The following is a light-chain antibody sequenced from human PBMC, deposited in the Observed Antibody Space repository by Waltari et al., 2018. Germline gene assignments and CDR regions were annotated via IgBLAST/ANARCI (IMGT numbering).Light chain of an antibody. Sequence: EIWLTQAPAALSLSPGERATLSCRASQSISTYLDWYQQKPGQPPRLLIYDASRRATGISARFSGSGSGTDFTLTISSLEPEDFAVYYCQQRYRWVTFGQGTRLEIK. CDR2: DAS. V-gene: IGKV3-11*01. CDR1: QSISTY. J-gene: IGKJ5*01. CDR3: QQRYRWVT.